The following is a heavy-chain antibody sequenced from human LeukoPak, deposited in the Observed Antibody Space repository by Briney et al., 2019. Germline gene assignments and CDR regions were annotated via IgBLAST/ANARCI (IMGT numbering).Heavy chain of an antibody. CDR3: ARGIAADEEHY. CDR1: GFIVNSNY. J-gene: IGHJ4*02. D-gene: IGHD6-13*01. CDR2: ITSSSSHI. Sequence: GGSLRLSCAVSGFIVNSNYMSWVRQAPGKGLEWVSTITSSSSHIYYADSVKGRFTISRDNAKNSLYLQMNSLRVEDTAVYYCARGIAADEEHYWGQGTLVTVSS. V-gene: IGHV3-21*01.